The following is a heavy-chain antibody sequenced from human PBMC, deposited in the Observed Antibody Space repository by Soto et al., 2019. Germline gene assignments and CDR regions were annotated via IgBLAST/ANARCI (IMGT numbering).Heavy chain of an antibody. CDR2: IIPILGIA. CDR1: GGTFSSYT. V-gene: IGHV1-69*04. CDR3: ARDRSGEERYYFDY. Sequence: ASVKVSCKASGGTFSSYTISWVRQAPGQGLEWMGRIIPILGIANYAQKFQGRVTITADKSTSTAYMELSSLRSEDTAVYYCARDRSGEERYYFDYWGQGTLVTVSS. D-gene: IGHD3-10*01. J-gene: IGHJ4*02.